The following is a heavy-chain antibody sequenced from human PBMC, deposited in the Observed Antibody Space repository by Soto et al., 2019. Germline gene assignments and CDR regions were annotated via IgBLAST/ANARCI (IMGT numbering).Heavy chain of an antibody. CDR2: ISFDGSTK. V-gene: IGHV3-30*03. CDR1: GFTFSNSG. Sequence: QVQLVESGGGVVQPGRSLRLSCAASGFTFSNSGMHWVRQAPGKGLEWVAVISFDGSTKYYADSVKGRFTISRENSKNTLYLEMNSLRGDDAAVYYCTGQIASGYWGQGTLVTVSS. J-gene: IGHJ4*02. CDR3: TGQIASGY. D-gene: IGHD2-8*02.